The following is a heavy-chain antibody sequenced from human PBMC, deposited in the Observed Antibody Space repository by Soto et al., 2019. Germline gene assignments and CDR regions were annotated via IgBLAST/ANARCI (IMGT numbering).Heavy chain of an antibody. D-gene: IGHD6-6*01. CDR1: GGSFRSYA. V-gene: IGHV1-69*13. CDR3: ARDSSYYGMDV. Sequence: SVKVSRKASGGSFRSYAISWVRQAPGHGLEWMGGITPIFGTANYAQKFQGRVTITADEATSTAYMELSSLRSEDTAVYYCARDSSYYGMDVWGQGTTVTVSS. J-gene: IGHJ6*02. CDR2: ITPIFGTA.